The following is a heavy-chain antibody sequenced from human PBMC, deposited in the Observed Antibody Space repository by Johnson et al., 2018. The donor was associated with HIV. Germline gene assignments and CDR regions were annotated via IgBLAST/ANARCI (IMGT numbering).Heavy chain of an antibody. CDR1: GFTVSSNY. CDR3: ASEGALWSDAFDI. V-gene: IGHV3-66*02. J-gene: IGHJ3*02. CDR2: ISSGGST. D-gene: IGHD1-26*01. Sequence: VQLVESGGGLVQPGGSLRLSCAASGFTVSSNYMSWVRQAPGTGLEWVSVISSGGSTYYADSVKGRFTISRDNSKNTLFLQMNSLRAEDTAVYYCASEGALWSDAFDIWGQGTMVTVSS.